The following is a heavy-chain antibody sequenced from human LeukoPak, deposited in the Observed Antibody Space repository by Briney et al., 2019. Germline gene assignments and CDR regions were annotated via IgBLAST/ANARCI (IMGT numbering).Heavy chain of an antibody. CDR1: GGSISSYY. V-gene: IGHV4-59*01. CDR3: ARGSRITMVRGVIGLNF. D-gene: IGHD3-10*01. CDR2: IYYSGST. Sequence: PSETLSLTCTVSGGSISSYYWSWIRQPPGKGLEWIGYIYYSGSTNYNPSLKSRVTISVDTSKNQFSLKLSSVTAADTAVYYCARGSRITMVRGVIGLNFWGQGTLVTVSS. J-gene: IGHJ4*02.